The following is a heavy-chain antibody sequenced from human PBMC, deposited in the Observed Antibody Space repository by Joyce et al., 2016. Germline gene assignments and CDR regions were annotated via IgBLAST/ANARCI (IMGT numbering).Heavy chain of an antibody. CDR3: ARDPVNYDFWSGYPRVGFDY. Sequence: QVQLVQSGAEVKKPGSSVKVSCKASGGTFTSYAIDWVRQAPGQGLEWRWGISPIFNTENHAQKFRGRVTITANKSTSTAYMELSSLRSEDTAVYYCARDPVNYDFWSGYPRVGFDYWGQGTLVTVSS. V-gene: IGHV1-69*06. J-gene: IGHJ4*02. CDR1: GGTFTSYA. CDR2: ISPIFNTE. D-gene: IGHD3-3*01.